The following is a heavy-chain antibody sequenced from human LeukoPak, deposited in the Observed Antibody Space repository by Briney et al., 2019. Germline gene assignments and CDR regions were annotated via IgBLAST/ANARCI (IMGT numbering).Heavy chain of an antibody. V-gene: IGHV3-23*01. Sequence: GGTLRLSCAASGFTFSSYAMSWVRQAPGKGLEWVSSICGNTVNTYYTDSVKGRFTISRDNSKGTLSLQMNSLRAEDTAVYYCAKASGGSCYSAPDYWGQGTLVTVSS. D-gene: IGHD2-15*01. CDR1: GFTFSSYA. J-gene: IGHJ4*02. CDR2: ICGNTVNT. CDR3: AKASGGSCYSAPDY.